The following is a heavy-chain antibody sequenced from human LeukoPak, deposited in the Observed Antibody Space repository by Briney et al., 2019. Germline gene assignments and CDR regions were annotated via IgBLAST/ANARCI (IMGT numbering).Heavy chain of an antibody. CDR3: AKETPMWYQLPN. D-gene: IGHD2-2*01. Sequence: GGSLRLSCAASGFTFSSYSMNWARQAPGKGLEWVAFIRYDGSNKYYADSVKGRFTISRDNSKNTLYLQMNSLRAEDTAVYYCAKETPMWYQLPNWGQGTLVTVSS. J-gene: IGHJ4*02. CDR2: IRYDGSNK. CDR1: GFTFSSYS. V-gene: IGHV3-30*02.